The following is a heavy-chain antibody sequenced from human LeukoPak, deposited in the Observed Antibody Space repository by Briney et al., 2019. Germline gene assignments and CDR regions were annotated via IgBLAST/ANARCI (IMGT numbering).Heavy chain of an antibody. D-gene: IGHD3-22*01. CDR3: ASGSDYYDSSGYKY. V-gene: IGHV4-4*07. CDR2: IYTSGST. Sequence: SETLSLTCTVSGGSISSYYWSWIRQPAGKGLEWIGRIYTSGSTNYNPSLKSRVTMSVDTSKNQFSLKLSSVTAADTAVYYCASGSDYYDSSGYKYWGRGTLVTVSS. CDR1: GGSISSYY. J-gene: IGHJ4*02.